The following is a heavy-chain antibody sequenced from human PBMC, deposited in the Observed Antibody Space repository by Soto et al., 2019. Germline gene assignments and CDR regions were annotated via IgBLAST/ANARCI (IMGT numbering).Heavy chain of an antibody. Sequence: SETLSLTCTVSGGSISGYYWSWIRQSPGKGLEWIGYVYDSDPRNQNPSLRSRVTISSATSYKQISLSLISVTAADTTVYFCAGTEHNGGLPGWFQYRGQGTLVTVYS. J-gene: IGHJ1*01. V-gene: IGHV4-59*01. D-gene: IGHD4-17*01. CDR2: VYDSDPR. CDR3: AGTEHNGGLPGWFQY. CDR1: GGSISGYY.